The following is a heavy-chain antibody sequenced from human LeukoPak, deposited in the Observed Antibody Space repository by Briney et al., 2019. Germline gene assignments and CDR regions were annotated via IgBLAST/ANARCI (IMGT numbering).Heavy chain of an antibody. V-gene: IGHV4-39*01. D-gene: IGHD2-2*01. CDR1: GGSISSSSYY. Sequence: KSSETLSLTCTVSGGSISSSSYYWGWIRQPPGKGLEWIGSIYYSGNTYYNPSLKSRVTVSVDTSKNQFSLNLNSVTAADTAVYYCTTQGRGYQLNYYFEDWGQGTLVAVSS. CDR2: IYYSGNT. CDR3: TTQGRGYQLNYYFED. J-gene: IGHJ4*02.